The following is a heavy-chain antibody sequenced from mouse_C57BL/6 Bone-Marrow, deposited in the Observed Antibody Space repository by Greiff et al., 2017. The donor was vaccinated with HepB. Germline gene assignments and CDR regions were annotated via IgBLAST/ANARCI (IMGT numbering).Heavy chain of an antibody. CDR1: GFSLTSYG. CDR3: ASITTVVAGNAMDY. D-gene: IGHD1-1*01. J-gene: IGHJ4*01. CDR2: IWRGGST. Sequence: VKLVESGPGLVQPSQSLSITCTVSGFSLTSYGVHWVRQSPGKGLEWLGVIWRGGSTDYNAAFMSRLSITNDNSKSQVFFKMNSLQADDTAIYYCASITTVVAGNAMDYWGQGTSVTVSS. V-gene: IGHV2-5*01.